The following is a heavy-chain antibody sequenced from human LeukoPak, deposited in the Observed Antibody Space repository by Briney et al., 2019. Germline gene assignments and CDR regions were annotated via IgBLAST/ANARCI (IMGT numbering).Heavy chain of an antibody. J-gene: IGHJ4*02. Sequence: ASVKVSCKASGYTFTGYYMHWVRQAPGQGLEWMGRINPNSGGTNYAQKFQGRVTMTRDTSISTAYMELSRLRSDDMAVYYCARVLGIAASTFDYWGQGTLVTVSS. CDR1: GYTFTGYY. V-gene: IGHV1-2*06. D-gene: IGHD6-25*01. CDR2: INPNSGGT. CDR3: ARVLGIAASTFDY.